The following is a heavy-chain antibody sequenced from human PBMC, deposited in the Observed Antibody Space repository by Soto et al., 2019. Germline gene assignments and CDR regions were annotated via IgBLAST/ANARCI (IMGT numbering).Heavy chain of an antibody. V-gene: IGHV3-30*18. Sequence: QVQLVESGGGVVQPGRSLRLSCAASGFTFSSYGMHWVRQAPGKGLEWVAVISYDGSNKYYADSVKGRFTISRDNSKNTLYLQMNSLRAEDTALYYCAKDRKRSHYYYGMDVWGQGTTVTVSS. CDR2: ISYDGSNK. J-gene: IGHJ6*02. CDR1: GFTFSSYG. CDR3: AKDRKRSHYYYGMDV.